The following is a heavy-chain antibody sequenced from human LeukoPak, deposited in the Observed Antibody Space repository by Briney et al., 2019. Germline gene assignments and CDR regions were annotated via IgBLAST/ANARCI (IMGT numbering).Heavy chain of an antibody. V-gene: IGHV1-69*06. CDR2: IIPIFGTA. CDR3: ATGYDSSGYYYAYYFDY. Sequence: SVKVSCKASGSTFSSYAISWVRQAPGQGLEWMGGIIPIFGTANYAQRFQGRVTITADKSTSTAYMELSSLRAEDTAVYYCATGYDSSGYYYAYYFDYWGQGTLVTVSS. J-gene: IGHJ4*02. D-gene: IGHD3-22*01. CDR1: GSTFSSYA.